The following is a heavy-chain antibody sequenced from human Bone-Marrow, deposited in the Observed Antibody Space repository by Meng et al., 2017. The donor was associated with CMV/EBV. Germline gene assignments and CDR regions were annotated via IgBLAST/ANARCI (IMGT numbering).Heavy chain of an antibody. CDR1: GFTFSSYA. D-gene: IGHD1-26*01. J-gene: IGHJ4*02. CDR3: ARDIPYSGNYEFEY. V-gene: IGHV3-23*01. Sequence: GESLKISCAASGFTFSSYAMSWVRQAPGKGLEWVSAISGSGGSTYYADSVKGRFTISRDNSKSTLYLQMNSLRGEDTAVYYCARDIPYSGNYEFEYWGQGTLVTVSS. CDR2: ISGSGGST.